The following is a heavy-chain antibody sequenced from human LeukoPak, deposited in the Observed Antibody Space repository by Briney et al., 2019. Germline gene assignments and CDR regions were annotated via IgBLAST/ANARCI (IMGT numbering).Heavy chain of an antibody. Sequence: ETLSLTCSVYGGSFSDYFWSWIRQSPGKGLEWIGEIDDGGNTNYNPSLMSRVIVSMEKSKKQFSLVMRSVAAADTAVYYCARFSRITWGDWGDAFDIWGQGT. CDR2: IDDGGNT. J-gene: IGHJ3*02. V-gene: IGHV4-34*01. D-gene: IGHD2-21*02. CDR1: GGSFSDYF. CDR3: ARFSRITWGDWGDAFDI.